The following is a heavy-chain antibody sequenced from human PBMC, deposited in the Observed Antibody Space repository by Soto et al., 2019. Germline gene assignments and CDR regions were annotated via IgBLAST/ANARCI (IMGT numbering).Heavy chain of an antibody. CDR1: GFTFSSYS. V-gene: IGHV3-21*04. J-gene: IGHJ4*02. CDR2: ISSSSSYI. D-gene: IGHD4-4*01. Sequence: GGSLRLCCAASGFTFSSYSMNWVRQAPGKGLEWVSSISSSSSYIYYADSVKGRFTISRDNSKNTLYLQMNSLRAEDTAVYYCAKEPTVTTIDYWGQGTLVTVSS. CDR3: AKEPTVTTIDY.